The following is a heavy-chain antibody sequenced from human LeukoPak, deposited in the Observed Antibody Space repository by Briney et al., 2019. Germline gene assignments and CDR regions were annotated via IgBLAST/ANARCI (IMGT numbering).Heavy chain of an antibody. CDR1: GASISDYY. J-gene: IGHJ4*02. D-gene: IGHD5-24*01. Sequence: SETLSLTCTVSGASISDYYWSWIRQPPGKGLEWIGYIYYSGSTNYNPSLKSRVTISVDTSKNQFSLKLSSVTAADTAVYYCARVRRDGYNSHLDYWGQGTLVTVSS. CDR3: ARVRRDGYNSHLDY. V-gene: IGHV4-59*08. CDR2: IYYSGST.